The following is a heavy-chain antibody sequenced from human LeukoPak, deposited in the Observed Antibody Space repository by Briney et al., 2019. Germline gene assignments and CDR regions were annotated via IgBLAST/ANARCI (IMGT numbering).Heavy chain of an antibody. CDR1: GYSFTNYW. Sequence: GESLKISCKGSGYSFTNYWIGWVRQMPGKGLERMGMIYPDDSDTRYSPSFQGQVTISADKSISTAYLQWSSLKAADTAMYYCVSVQDYYDSSGYWNFDYWGQGTLVTVSS. J-gene: IGHJ4*02. CDR2: IYPDDSDT. V-gene: IGHV5-51*01. CDR3: VSVQDYYDSSGYWNFDY. D-gene: IGHD3-22*01.